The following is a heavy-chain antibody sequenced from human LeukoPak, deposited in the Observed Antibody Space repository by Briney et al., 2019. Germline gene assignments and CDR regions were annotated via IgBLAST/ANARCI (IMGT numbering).Heavy chain of an antibody. J-gene: IGHJ4*02. D-gene: IGHD3-10*01. CDR2: ISGSGGST. CDR3: AKDHSVVRSVFDY. CDR1: GFTFSSYA. V-gene: IGHV3-23*01. Sequence: GGSLRLSCAASGFTFSSYAMSWVRQAPGKGLEWVSAISGSGGSTYYADSVKGRLTISRDNSKNTLYLQMNSLRAEDTAVYYCAKDHSVVRSVFDYWGQGTLVTVSS.